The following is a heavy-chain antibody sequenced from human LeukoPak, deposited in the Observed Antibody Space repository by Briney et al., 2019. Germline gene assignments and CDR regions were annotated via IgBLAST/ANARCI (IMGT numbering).Heavy chain of an antibody. V-gene: IGHV6-1*01. Sequence: SQTLSLTCAISGDSVSSKSAAWNWIRQSPSRGLEWLGRTYYRSKWYNDYAVSVKSRITINPDTSKNQFSLQLNSVTLEDTAVYYCARMTWAAAAGMFDSWGQGTLVTVSS. CDR2: TYYRSKWYN. D-gene: IGHD6-13*01. J-gene: IGHJ5*01. CDR3: ARMTWAAAAGMFDS. CDR1: GDSVSSKSAA.